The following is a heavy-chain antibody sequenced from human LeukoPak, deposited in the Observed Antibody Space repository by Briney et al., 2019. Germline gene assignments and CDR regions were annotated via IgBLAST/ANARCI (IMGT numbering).Heavy chain of an antibody. CDR2: ITYDGSNT. CDR3: VRVLYYYVSSGSFDY. D-gene: IGHD3-22*01. V-gene: IGHV3-30-3*01. CDR1: GFTFSSYA. J-gene: IGHJ4*02. Sequence: GGSLRLSCAASGFTFSSYAMHWVRQAPGKGLEWVAAITYDGSNTYYADSVKGRFTISRDNSKNTLHLQMNSLRAEDTAVYYCVRVLYYYVSSGSFDYCGQGTLVTVSS.